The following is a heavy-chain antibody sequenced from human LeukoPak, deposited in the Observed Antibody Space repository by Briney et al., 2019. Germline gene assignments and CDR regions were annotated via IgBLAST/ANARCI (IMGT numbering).Heavy chain of an antibody. Sequence: SETLSLTCTVSGGSISNYYWSWIRQPPGKGLEWIGYIYFTGSTKYNPSLKSRVTLSVDSSTTQFSLKLNSVTAADTAVYYCAKSPSWGSGLDAFDIWGQGTMVTVSS. D-gene: IGHD7-27*01. CDR1: GGSISNYY. V-gene: IGHV4-59*01. CDR3: AKSPSWGSGLDAFDI. CDR2: IYFTGST. J-gene: IGHJ3*02.